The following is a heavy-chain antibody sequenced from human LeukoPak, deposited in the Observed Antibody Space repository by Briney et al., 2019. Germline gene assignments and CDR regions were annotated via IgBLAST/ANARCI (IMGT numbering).Heavy chain of an antibody. V-gene: IGHV3-23*01. CDR1: GFTFSSYA. D-gene: IGHD1-26*01. CDR2: ISGSGGST. Sequence: GGSLRLSCAASGFTFSSYAMSWVRQAPGKGLEWVSAISGSGGSTYYADSAKGRFTISRDNSKNTRYLQMNSLRAEDTAVYYCAVDRLATWEYYFDYSGQGTLVTVSS. CDR3: AVDRLATWEYYFDY. J-gene: IGHJ4*02.